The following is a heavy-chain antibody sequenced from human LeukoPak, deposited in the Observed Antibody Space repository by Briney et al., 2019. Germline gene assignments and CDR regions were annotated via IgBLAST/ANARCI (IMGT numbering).Heavy chain of an antibody. V-gene: IGHV1-18*04. CDR3: ARAEDIVVVPAANNWFDP. CDR1: GYTFTGYY. Sequence: ASVKVSCKASGYTFTGYYMHWVRQAPGQGLEWMGWISAYNGNTNYAQKLQGRVTMTTDTSTSTAYMELRSLRSDDTAVYYCARAEDIVVVPAANNWFDPWGQGTLVTVSS. D-gene: IGHD2-2*01. CDR2: ISAYNGNT. J-gene: IGHJ5*02.